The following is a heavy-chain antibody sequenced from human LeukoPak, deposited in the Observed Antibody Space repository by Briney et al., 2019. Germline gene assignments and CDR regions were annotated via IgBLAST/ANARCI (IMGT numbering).Heavy chain of an antibody. CDR3: ASQQLGYYDSSGYYSSPYYFDY. D-gene: IGHD3-22*01. CDR1: GYTLTELS. CDR2: FDPEDGET. J-gene: IGHJ4*02. Sequence: VASVKVSCKVSGYTLTELSMHWVRQAPGKGLEWMGGFDPEDGETIYAQKFQGRVTMTEDTSTDTAYMELSSLRSEDTAVYYCASQQLGYYDSSGYYSSPYYFDYWGQGTLVTVSS. V-gene: IGHV1-24*01.